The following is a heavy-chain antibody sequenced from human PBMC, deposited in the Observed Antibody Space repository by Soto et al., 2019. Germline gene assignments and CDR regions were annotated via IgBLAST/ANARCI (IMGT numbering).Heavy chain of an antibody. J-gene: IGHJ6*02. D-gene: IGHD3-10*01. CDR3: TGSTWVRGMDV. V-gene: IGHV6-1*01. CDR2: TYYKSKWNN. Sequence: SQTLSLTCVISVDSVSSNSAGWNWIRQSPSRGLEWLGRTYYKSKWNNDYALSVKSRITINPDTSKNQFSLHLYSVTPEDTAVYYCTGSTWVRGMDVWGHGTPVTVSS. CDR1: VDSVSSNSAG.